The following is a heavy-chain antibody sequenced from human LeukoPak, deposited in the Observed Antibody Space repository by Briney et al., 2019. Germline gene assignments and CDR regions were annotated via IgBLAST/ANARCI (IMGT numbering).Heavy chain of an antibody. Sequence: SVKVSCKASGYTFNSYDISWVRQAPGQGLEWMGGIIPIFGTANYAQKFQGGVTITADESTSTAYMELSSLRSEDTAVYYCASSTVLLWFGEPNNWFDPWGQGTLVTVSS. CDR1: GYTFNSYD. CDR3: ASSTVLLWFGEPNNWFDP. V-gene: IGHV1-69*13. D-gene: IGHD3-10*01. J-gene: IGHJ5*02. CDR2: IIPIFGTA.